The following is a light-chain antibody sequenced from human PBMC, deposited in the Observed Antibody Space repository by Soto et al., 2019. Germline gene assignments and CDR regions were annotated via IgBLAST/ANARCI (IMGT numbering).Light chain of an antibody. CDR3: QQYYKWPLT. V-gene: IGKV3-15*01. CDR1: ESVSTN. Sequence: EIVLTQSPATVSLSPGEGATLSCRASESVSTNLAWYQQKPGQAPRLLIFGAFTRATGVPASFSGSASGTEFPLTVSSLQSEDFAVYYCQQYYKWPLTFGGGTNVEIK. CDR2: GAF. J-gene: IGKJ4*01.